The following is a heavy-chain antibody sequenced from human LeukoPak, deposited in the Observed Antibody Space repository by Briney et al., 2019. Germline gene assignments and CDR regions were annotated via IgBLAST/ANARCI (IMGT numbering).Heavy chain of an antibody. CDR2: INPNSGGT. V-gene: IGHV1-2*02. CDR1: GYTFTGYY. D-gene: IGHD1-1*01. J-gene: IGHJ3*02. Sequence: ASVKVSCKASGYTFTGYYMHWVRQAPGQGLEWMGWINPNSGGTNYAQKFQGRVTMTRDTSISTAYMELSRLRSDDTAVYYCARGLRLERNHDAFDIWGQGTMVTVSS. CDR3: ARGLRLERNHDAFDI.